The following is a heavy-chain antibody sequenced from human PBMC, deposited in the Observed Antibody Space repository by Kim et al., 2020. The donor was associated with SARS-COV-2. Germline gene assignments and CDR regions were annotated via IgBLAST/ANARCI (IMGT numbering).Heavy chain of an antibody. V-gene: IGHV5-51*01. CDR1: GYSFTSYW. J-gene: IGHJ6*02. CDR3: ARRLRYCSSTSCHYYYGMDV. Sequence: GESLKISCKGSGYSFTSYWIGWVRQMPGKGLEWMGIIYPGDSDTRYSPSFQGQVTISADKSISTAYLQWSSLKASDTAMYYCARRLRYCSSTSCHYYYGMDVWGQGTTVTVSS. CDR2: IYPGDSDT. D-gene: IGHD2-2*01.